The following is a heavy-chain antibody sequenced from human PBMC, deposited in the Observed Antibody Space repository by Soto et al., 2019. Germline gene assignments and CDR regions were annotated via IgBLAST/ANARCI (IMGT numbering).Heavy chain of an antibody. CDR1: GGSISSYY. Sequence: ETLSLTCTVSGGSISSYYWSWIRQPPGKGLEWIGYIYYSGSTNYNPSLKSRVTISVDTSKNQFSLKLSSVTAADTAVYYCARDPRNYYDSSGYPYYFDYWGQGTLVTVSS. D-gene: IGHD3-22*01. CDR2: IYYSGST. J-gene: IGHJ4*02. V-gene: IGHV4-59*01. CDR3: ARDPRNYYDSSGYPYYFDY.